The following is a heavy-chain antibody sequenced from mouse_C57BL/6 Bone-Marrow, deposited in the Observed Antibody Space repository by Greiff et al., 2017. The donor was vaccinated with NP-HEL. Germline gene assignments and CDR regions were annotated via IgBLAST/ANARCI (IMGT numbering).Heavy chain of an antibody. CDR1: GFTFSSYG. V-gene: IGHV5-6*01. D-gene: IGHD1-1*01. J-gene: IGHJ2*01. Sequence: EVHLVESGGDLVKPGGSLKLSCAAFGFTFSSYGMSWVRQTPDKRLEWVATISSGGSYTYYPDSVKGRFTISRDNAKNTLYLQMSSLKSEDTAMYYCARNYGSSGYWGQGTTLTVSS. CDR3: ARNYGSSGY. CDR2: ISSGGSYT.